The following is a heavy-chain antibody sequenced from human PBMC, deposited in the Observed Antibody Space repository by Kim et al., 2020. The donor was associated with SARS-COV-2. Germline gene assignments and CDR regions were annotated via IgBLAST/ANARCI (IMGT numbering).Heavy chain of an antibody. V-gene: IGHV3-7*04. CDR3: ARGSDRDSSSSSRTDY. CDR1: GFTFSNYW. J-gene: IGHJ4*02. Sequence: GGSLRLSCAASGFTFSNYWMSWVRQAPGKGLEGVANIKQDGSEKYYVASVKGRFTISRDNAKNSLFLQMNSLRAEDTAVYYCARGSDRDSSSSSRTDYWGQGTLVTVSS. D-gene: IGHD6-6*01. CDR2: IKQDGSEK.